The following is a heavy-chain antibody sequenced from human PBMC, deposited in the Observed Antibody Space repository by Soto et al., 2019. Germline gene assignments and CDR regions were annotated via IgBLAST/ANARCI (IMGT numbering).Heavy chain of an antibody. CDR1: GGSISSGGYY. V-gene: IGHV4-31*03. Sequence: QVQLQESGPGLVKPSQTLSLTCTVSGGSISSGGYYWNWIRQHPGKGLEWIGYIYYIGSTYYNPSLKSRRTISLDTSKNQFSPTLSSVTAADTAVYYCARSVFPWGQGTLVTVSS. CDR3: ARSVFP. CDR2: IYYIGST. J-gene: IGHJ5*02.